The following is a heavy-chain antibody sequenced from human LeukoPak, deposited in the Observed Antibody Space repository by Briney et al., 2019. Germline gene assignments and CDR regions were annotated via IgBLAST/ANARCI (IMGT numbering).Heavy chain of an antibody. J-gene: IGHJ4*02. D-gene: IGHD3-3*01. CDR3: TIFGVVIKVPHLDY. Sequence: PGGSLRLSCAASGFTFSNAWMNWVRQAPGKGLEWVGRVTSKAVGETTDYAAPVKGRFTISRGDSKSIAYLQMNSLKTEDTAVYYCTIFGVVIKVPHLDYWGQGTLVTVSS. CDR1: GFTFSNAW. V-gene: IGHV3-15*01. CDR2: VTSKAVGETT.